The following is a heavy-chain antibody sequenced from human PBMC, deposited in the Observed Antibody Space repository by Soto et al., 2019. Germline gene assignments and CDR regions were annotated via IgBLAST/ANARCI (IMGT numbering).Heavy chain of an antibody. CDR1: GGSIRSSSDY. D-gene: IGHD5-12*01. Sequence: QLQREESGPGLVKPWEHLPLTCTVSGGSIRSSSDYWGWIRQSPGKGLEWSGSVYYSGSTYYSPSPRSRATISGDTSKRQISLRLSSVTATDTAVYYCARISVASRYIDVWGQGATVTVSS. J-gene: IGHJ6*03. CDR3: ARISVASRYIDV. V-gene: IGHV4-39*01. CDR2: VYYSGST.